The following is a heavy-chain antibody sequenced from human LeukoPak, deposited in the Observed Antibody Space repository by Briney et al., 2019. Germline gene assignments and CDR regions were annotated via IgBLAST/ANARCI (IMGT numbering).Heavy chain of an antibody. J-gene: IGHJ4*02. D-gene: IGHD5-12*01. CDR1: GFTFSDYS. CDR2: ISSSSSYI. CDR3: ARVAGYSGYEPGYFED. V-gene: IGHV3-21*01. Sequence: GGSLRLSCDASGFTFSDYSMNWVRQAPGKGLEWVSSISSSSSYIYYADSVKGRFTISRDNAKNSLYLHMNSLRAEDTAVYYCARVAGYSGYEPGYFEDWGQGTLVTVSS.